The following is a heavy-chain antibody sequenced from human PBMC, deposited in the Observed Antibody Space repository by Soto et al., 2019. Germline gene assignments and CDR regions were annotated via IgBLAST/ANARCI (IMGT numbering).Heavy chain of an antibody. J-gene: IGHJ6*02. D-gene: IGHD2-15*01. V-gene: IGHV4-59*11. CDR1: GGSISSHY. CDR2: IYYRGST. CDR3: ARDGGEASGMDV. Sequence: PSETLSLTCTVSGGSISSHYWSWVRQAPGKGLEWIGRIYYRGSTTYNPSLRSRSTITVETSNNQFSLKLNSVTTADTAVYYCARDGGEASGMDVWGQGTKVTVSS.